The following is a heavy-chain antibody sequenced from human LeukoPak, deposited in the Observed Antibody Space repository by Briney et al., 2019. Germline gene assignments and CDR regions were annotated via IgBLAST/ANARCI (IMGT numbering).Heavy chain of an antibody. CDR1: GFTFSSYA. CDR3: AKDLSMGSSWYPLGY. CDR2: ISGSGGST. J-gene: IGHJ4*02. D-gene: IGHD6-13*01. V-gene: IGHV3-23*01. Sequence: GGSLRLSCAASGFTFSSYAMSWVRQAPGKGLEWVSAISGSGGSTYYADSMKGRFTISRDNSKNTLYLQMNSLRAEDTAVYYCAKDLSMGSSWYPLGYWGQGTLVTVSP.